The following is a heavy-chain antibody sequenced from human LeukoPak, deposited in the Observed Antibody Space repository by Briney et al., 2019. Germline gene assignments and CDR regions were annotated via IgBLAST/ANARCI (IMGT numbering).Heavy chain of an antibody. CDR3: ARDFVVRPSYYYGSGSYQGDAFDI. Sequence: SETLSLTCTVSGGSISSYYWSWIRQPPGKGLEWIGYIYYSGSTNYNPSPKSRVTISVDTSKNQFSLKLSSVTAADTAVYYCARDFVVRPSYYYGSGSYQGDAFDIWGQGTMVTVSS. CDR1: GGSISSYY. D-gene: IGHD3-10*01. V-gene: IGHV4-59*01. J-gene: IGHJ3*02. CDR2: IYYSGST.